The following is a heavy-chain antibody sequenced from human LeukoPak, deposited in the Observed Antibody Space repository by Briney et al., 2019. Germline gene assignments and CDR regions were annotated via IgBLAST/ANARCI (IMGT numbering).Heavy chain of an antibody. CDR1: GGSFSGYY. CDR2: INHSGST. CDR3: ARVRKVFGGVYYYYGMDV. J-gene: IGHJ6*02. D-gene: IGHD3-3*01. Sequence: PSETLSLTCAVYGGSFSGYYWSWIRQPPGKGLEWIGEINHSGSTNYNPSLKSRVTMSVDTSKNQFSLKLSSVTAADTAVYYCARVRKVFGGVYYYYGMDVWGQGTTVTVSS. V-gene: IGHV4-34*01.